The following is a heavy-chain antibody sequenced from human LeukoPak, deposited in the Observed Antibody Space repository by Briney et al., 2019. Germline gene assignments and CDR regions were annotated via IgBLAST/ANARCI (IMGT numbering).Heavy chain of an antibody. D-gene: IGHD1-26*01. J-gene: IGHJ4*02. CDR2: ISYDGSNK. V-gene: IGHV3-30-3*01. CDR1: GFTFSSYA. Sequence: GGSLRLSCAASGFTFSSYAMHWVRQAPGKGLEWVAVISYDGSNKYYADSVKGRFTISRDNSKNTLYLQMNSLRAEDTAVFYCVKDFKGRIGTVATGGYWGQGTLVTVSS. CDR3: VKDFKGRIGTVATGGY.